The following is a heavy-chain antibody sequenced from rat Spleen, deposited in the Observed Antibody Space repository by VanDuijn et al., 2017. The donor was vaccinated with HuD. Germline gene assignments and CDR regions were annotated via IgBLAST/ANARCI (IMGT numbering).Heavy chain of an antibody. CDR3: VKDRDGGFAFDY. D-gene: IGHD1-11*01. CDR2: INPDGGST. Sequence: EVQLVETGGGLVQPGRSLKLSCVASGFTFSNYWMYWVRQAPGKGLEWVSSINPDGGSTYYPDSVKGRFSISRDNAENTVYLQMNSLRSEDTATYYCVKDRDGGFAFDYWGQGVMVTVSS. V-gene: IGHV5-58*01. CDR1: GFTFSNYW. J-gene: IGHJ2*01.